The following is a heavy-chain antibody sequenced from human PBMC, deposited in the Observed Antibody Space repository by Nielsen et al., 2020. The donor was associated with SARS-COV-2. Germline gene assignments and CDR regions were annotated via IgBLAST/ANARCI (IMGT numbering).Heavy chain of an antibody. V-gene: IGHV3-33*01. D-gene: IGHD3-10*02. CDR1: GFTFSSYG. Sequence: GESLKISCAASGFTFSSYGMHWVRQAPGKGLEWVAVIWYDGSNKYYADSVKGRFTISRDNSKNTLYLQMNSMRAEDTAVYYCARDSLVFGGMDVWGQGTTVTVSS. CDR3: ARDSLVFGGMDV. J-gene: IGHJ6*02. CDR2: IWYDGSNK.